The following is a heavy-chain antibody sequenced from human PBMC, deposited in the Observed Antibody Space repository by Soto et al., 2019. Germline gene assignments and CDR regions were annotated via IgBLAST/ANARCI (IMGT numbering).Heavy chain of an antibody. D-gene: IGHD2-2*01. J-gene: IGHJ6*02. CDR2: IYPGDSDT. Sequence: PGESLKISCKGSGYSFTSYWIGWVRQMPGKGLEWMGIIYPGDSDTRYSPSFQGQVTSSADKSISTAYLQWSSLKASDTAMYYCARFASYCSSTSCYFDPYSSYYCMDVLGQGTTVTVPS. V-gene: IGHV5-51*01. CDR1: GYSFTSYW. CDR3: ARFASYCSSTSCYFDPYSSYYCMDV.